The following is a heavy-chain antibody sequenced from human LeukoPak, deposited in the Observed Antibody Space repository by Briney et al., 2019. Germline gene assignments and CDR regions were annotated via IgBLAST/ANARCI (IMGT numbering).Heavy chain of an antibody. CDR3: ARDDNWGFDY. D-gene: IGHD7-27*01. Sequence: GGSLRLSCAASGFTFSDYPMNWVRQAPGKGLKWISNIRGSGPGSGSGVYYADSVRGRFTISRDDAKNSLFLQMNSLRADDTAFYYCARDDNWGFDYWGQGALVTVSS. CDR2: IRGSGPGSGSGV. J-gene: IGHJ4*02. V-gene: IGHV3-48*04. CDR1: GFTFSDYP.